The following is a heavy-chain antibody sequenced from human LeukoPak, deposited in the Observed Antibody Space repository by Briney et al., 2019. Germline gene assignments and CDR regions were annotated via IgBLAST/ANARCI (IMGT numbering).Heavy chain of an antibody. Sequence: SETLSLTCTVSGGSISSYYWSWIRQPPGKGLEWIGYIYYSGSTNYNPSLKSRVTISVDTSKNQFSLKLSSVTAADTAVYYCARSAYDSSGHYWFFDYWGQGTLVTVSS. CDR1: GGSISSYY. D-gene: IGHD3-22*01. CDR2: IYYSGST. V-gene: IGHV4-59*08. J-gene: IGHJ4*02. CDR3: ARSAYDSSGHYWFFDY.